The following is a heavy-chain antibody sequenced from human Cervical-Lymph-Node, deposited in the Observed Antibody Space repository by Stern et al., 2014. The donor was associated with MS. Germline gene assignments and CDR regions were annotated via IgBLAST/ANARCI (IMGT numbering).Heavy chain of an antibody. V-gene: IGHV3-30*01. D-gene: IGHD2/OR15-2a*01. CDR1: GFTFRNFP. Sequence: VQLVESGGGVVQPGRSLRLSCAASGFTFRNFPMHWVRQAPGKGLEWVAVVSYDGPVKYYADSVKGRFTISRDNSENTLYLQMNSLRDEDTAVYYCARGAAARSYFLDRNSFDSWGQGTLVTVSS. CDR3: ARGAAARSYFLDRNSFDS. CDR2: VSYDGPVK. J-gene: IGHJ5*01.